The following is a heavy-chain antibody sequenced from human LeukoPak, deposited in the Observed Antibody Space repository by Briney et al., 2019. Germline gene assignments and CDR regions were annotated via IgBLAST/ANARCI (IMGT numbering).Heavy chain of an antibody. D-gene: IGHD3-22*01. CDR3: AKRGVVIRVILVGFHKEAYYFDS. CDR1: GITLSNYG. Sequence: QTGGSLRLSCAVSGITLSNYGMSWVRQAPGKGLEWVAGISGSGGRTNYADAVKGRFTISRDNAKNTLFLQMNSLRVEDTAAYFCAKRGVVIRVILVGFHKEAYYFDSWGQGALVTVSS. J-gene: IGHJ4*02. CDR2: ISGSGGRT. V-gene: IGHV3-23*01.